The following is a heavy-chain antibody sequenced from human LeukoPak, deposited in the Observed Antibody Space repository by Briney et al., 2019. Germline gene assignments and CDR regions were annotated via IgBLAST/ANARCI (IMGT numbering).Heavy chain of an antibody. D-gene: IGHD4-17*01. V-gene: IGHV4-34*01. J-gene: IGHJ4*02. Sequence: PSETLSLTCAVYGGSLSSYYWSWIRQPPGKGLEWIGEIDHSGSTNYNPSLKSRVTISVVTSKNQFSLKLTSVTAADTAVYYCATDYGDFGGLDYWGQGTLVTVSS. CDR2: IDHSGST. CDR1: GGSLSSYY. CDR3: ATDYGDFGGLDY.